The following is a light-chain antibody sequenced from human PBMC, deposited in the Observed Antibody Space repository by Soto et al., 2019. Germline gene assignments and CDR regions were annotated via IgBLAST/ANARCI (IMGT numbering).Light chain of an antibody. V-gene: IGLV1-40*01. Sequence: QSVLTQPPSESGAPGQRVTISCTGSSSNIGAGYDVHWYQQLPGTAPKFLIYGNSNRPSGVPDRFSGSKSGTSASLAITGLQAEDEAYYYCQSYDSSLSGWVFGGGTKLTFL. CDR1: SSNIGAGYD. CDR2: GNS. CDR3: QSYDSSLSGWV. J-gene: IGLJ3*02.